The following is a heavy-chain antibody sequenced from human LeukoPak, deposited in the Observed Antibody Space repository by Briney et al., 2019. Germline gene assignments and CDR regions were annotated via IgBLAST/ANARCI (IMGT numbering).Heavy chain of an antibody. CDR1: GGSISIGAYY. Sequence: SETLSLTCTVSGGSISIGAYYCSWIRQHPGNGLEWIGYIYYSASTYYTPSLKSPVTISVDTSNNHFSLKLSAVTAAGTAVYYCARGSPDGAQFDYWGQGTLVTVSS. D-gene: IGHD4-17*01. J-gene: IGHJ4*02. CDR2: IYYSAST. V-gene: IGHV4-31*01. CDR3: ARGSPDGAQFDY.